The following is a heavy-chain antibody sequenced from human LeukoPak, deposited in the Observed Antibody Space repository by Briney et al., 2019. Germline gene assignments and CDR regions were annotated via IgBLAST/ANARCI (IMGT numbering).Heavy chain of an antibody. V-gene: IGHV3-23*01. CDR3: AKVVYCGGDCYSAAFDI. CDR1: GFTFSSYA. Sequence: SGGSLRLSCAASGFTFSSYAMSWVRQAPGKGLEWVSAISGSGGSTYCADSVKGRFTISRDNSKNTLYLQMNSLRAEDTAVYYCAKVVYCGGDCYSAAFDIWGQGTMVTVSS. D-gene: IGHD2-21*01. CDR2: ISGSGGST. J-gene: IGHJ3*02.